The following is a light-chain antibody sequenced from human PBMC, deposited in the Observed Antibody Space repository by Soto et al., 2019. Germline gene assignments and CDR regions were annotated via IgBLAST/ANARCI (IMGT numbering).Light chain of an antibody. CDR3: QQYNNRPPRT. CDR1: QSVSNN. V-gene: IGKV3-15*01. Sequence: EMVLTQSPGTLSLSPVEIATVSFRGSQSVSNNYLAWYQQKPGQAPRLLIYGASNRATGIPARFSGSGSGTDFTLTISRVQSEDFAVYYCQQYNNRPPRTFGQGTKVDIK. CDR2: GAS. J-gene: IGKJ1*01.